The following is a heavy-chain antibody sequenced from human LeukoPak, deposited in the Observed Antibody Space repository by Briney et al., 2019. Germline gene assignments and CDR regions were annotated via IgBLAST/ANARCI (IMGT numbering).Heavy chain of an antibody. CDR3: ARGGDFEYYYDSSGYEGSFDY. V-gene: IGHV4-39*07. Sequence: SEALSLTCTVSGGSISSSSYYWGWIRQPPGKGLEWIGSIYYSGSTYYNPSLKSRVTISVDTSKNQFSLKLSSVTAADTAVYYCARGGDFEYYYDSSGYEGSFDYWGQGTLVTVSS. J-gene: IGHJ4*02. CDR2: IYYSGST. CDR1: GGSISSSSYY. D-gene: IGHD3-22*01.